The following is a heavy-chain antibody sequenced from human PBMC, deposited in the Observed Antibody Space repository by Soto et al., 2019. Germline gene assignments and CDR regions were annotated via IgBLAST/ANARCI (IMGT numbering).Heavy chain of an antibody. V-gene: IGHV4-34*01. CDR2: INHSGST. Sequence: PSETLSLTCAVYGGSLSGYYWSWIRQPPGKGLEWIGEINHSGSTNYNPSLKSRVTISVDTSKNQFSLKLSSVTAADTAVYYCARGDLSHDYWGQGTLVTVSS. CDR3: ARGDLSHDY. J-gene: IGHJ4*02. CDR1: GGSLSGYY.